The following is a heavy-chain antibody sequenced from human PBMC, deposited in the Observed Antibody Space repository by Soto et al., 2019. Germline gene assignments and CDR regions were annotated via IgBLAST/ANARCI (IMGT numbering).Heavy chain of an antibody. CDR3: ARKYYYDSSGNPPYGMDV. J-gene: IGHJ6*02. Sequence: ASVKVSCKASGYTFTSYGISWVRQAPGQGLEWMGWISAYNGNTNYAQKLQGRVTMTTDTSTSTAYMELRSLRSDDTAVYYCARKYYYDSSGNPPYGMDVWGLGTTVTVSS. D-gene: IGHD3-22*01. CDR1: GYTFTSYG. CDR2: ISAYNGNT. V-gene: IGHV1-18*01.